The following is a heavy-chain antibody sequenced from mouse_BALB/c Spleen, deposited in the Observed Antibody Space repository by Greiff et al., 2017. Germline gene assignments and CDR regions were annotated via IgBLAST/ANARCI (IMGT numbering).Heavy chain of an antibody. CDR2: IDPANGNT. CDR3: ASEFITTVGYAMDY. J-gene: IGHJ4*01. V-gene: IGHV14-3*02. D-gene: IGHD1-1*01. CDR1: GFNIKDTY. Sequence: EVQLQESGAELVKPGASVKLSCTASGFNIKDTYMHWVKQRPEQGLEWIGRIDPANGNTKYDPKFQGKATITEDTSSNTAYLQIISLTSEDTAVYYCASEFITTVGYAMDYWVQGTSVTVSS.